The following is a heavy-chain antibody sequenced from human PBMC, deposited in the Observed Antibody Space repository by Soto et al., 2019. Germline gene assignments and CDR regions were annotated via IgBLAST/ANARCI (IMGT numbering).Heavy chain of an antibody. J-gene: IGHJ6*02. Sequence: QVQLEQSGAEVKKPGASVKVSCKSSGYTFTMSGISWVRQAPGQGLEWMGWISGYNGNTNYEQKFQDRVTMTTDTSTNTAYMELRSLGSDDTAVYYCAREGPRPYYYYGMDVWGQGTTVTVSS. CDR3: AREGPRPYYYYGMDV. V-gene: IGHV1-18*01. CDR1: GYTFTMSG. CDR2: ISGYNGNT.